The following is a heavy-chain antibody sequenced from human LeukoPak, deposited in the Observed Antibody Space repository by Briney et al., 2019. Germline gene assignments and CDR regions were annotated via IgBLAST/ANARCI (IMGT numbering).Heavy chain of an antibody. Sequence: GGSLRLSCAASGFTFSNAWMSWVRQAPGKGLEWVGRIKSKTDGRTTDYAAPVKGRFTISRDDSKNTLYLQMNSLKTEDTAVYYCTTVSIYSSWYHWGSDYWGQGTLVTVSS. CDR3: TTVSIYSSWYHWGSDY. V-gene: IGHV3-15*01. D-gene: IGHD6-13*01. CDR2: IKSKTDGRTT. J-gene: IGHJ4*02. CDR1: GFTFSNAW.